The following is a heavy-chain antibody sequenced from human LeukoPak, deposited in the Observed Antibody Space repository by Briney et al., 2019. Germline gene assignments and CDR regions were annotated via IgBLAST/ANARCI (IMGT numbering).Heavy chain of an antibody. CDR2: VSYDGRNK. J-gene: IGHJ4*02. Sequence: GGSLRLSCAASDFTFSAYAMHWVRQAPGKGLEWVAVVSYDGRNKYYADSVKGRFTISRDNSKNTLYVQMNSLKPEDTAVYYCARVAEAAAFDSWGQGTLVTVSS. CDR1: DFTFSAYA. V-gene: IGHV3-30*04. CDR3: ARVAEAAAFDS. D-gene: IGHD6-13*01.